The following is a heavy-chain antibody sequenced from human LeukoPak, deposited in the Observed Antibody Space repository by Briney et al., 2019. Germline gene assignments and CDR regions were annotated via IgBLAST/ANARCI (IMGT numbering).Heavy chain of an antibody. V-gene: IGHV1-46*01. CDR3: ARDKRIAAAGTRFPYY. D-gene: IGHD6-13*01. Sequence: ASVKVSCKASGYTFTSYYMHWVRQAPGQGLEWMGIINPSGGSTSYAQKFQGRVTMTRDTSTSTVYMELSSLRSEDMAVYYCARDKRIAAAGTRFPYYWGQGTLVTVSS. CDR1: GYTFTSYY. CDR2: INPSGGST. J-gene: IGHJ4*02.